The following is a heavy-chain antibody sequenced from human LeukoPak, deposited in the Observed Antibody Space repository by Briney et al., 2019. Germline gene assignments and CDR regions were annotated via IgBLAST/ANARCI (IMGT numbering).Heavy chain of an antibody. CDR1: GGSISSGSYY. Sequence: SETLSLTCTVSGGSISSGSYYWGWIRQPPGKGLEWIGSIHYSGSTYYNPSLKSRVTISVDTSKNQFSLKVSSVTAADTAVYYCARRESSDWSYFDYWGQGTLVTVSS. CDR3: ARRESSDWSYFDY. V-gene: IGHV4-39*01. D-gene: IGHD6-19*01. J-gene: IGHJ4*02. CDR2: IHYSGST.